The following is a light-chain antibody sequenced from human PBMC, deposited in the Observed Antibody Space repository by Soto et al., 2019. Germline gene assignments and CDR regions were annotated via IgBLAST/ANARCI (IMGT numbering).Light chain of an antibody. J-gene: IGLJ2*01. Sequence: QSALTQPPSASGSPGQSVTISCTGTSSDVGGYYYVSWYQQHPGKAPKLMISEVSKRPSGVPDRFSGSKSGNTASLTVSGLQAEDEADYYCSSFAVNNNLVFGGGTKLTVL. CDR3: SSFAVNNNLV. V-gene: IGLV2-8*01. CDR2: EVS. CDR1: SSDVGGYYY.